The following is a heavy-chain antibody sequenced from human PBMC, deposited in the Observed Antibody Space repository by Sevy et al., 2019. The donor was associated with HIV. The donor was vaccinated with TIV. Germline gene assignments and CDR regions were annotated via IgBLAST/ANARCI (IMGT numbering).Heavy chain of an antibody. V-gene: IGHV3-30-3*01. CDR3: ARVAVSYCTNDCYHRFDY. CDR2: ISYDGTYK. D-gene: IGHD2-8*01. Sequence: GGSLRLSCAVSGFSFSHYAFHWVRQAPGKGLEWVSLISYDGTYKYYADFVKGRFTISRDNSKNTLYLQMNSRWGNDTAVYYCARVAVSYCTNDCYHRFDYWGPGALVTVSS. J-gene: IGHJ4*02. CDR1: GFSFSHYA.